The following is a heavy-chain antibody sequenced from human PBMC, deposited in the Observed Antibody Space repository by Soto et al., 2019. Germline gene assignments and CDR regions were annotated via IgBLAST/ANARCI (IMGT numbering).Heavy chain of an antibody. D-gene: IGHD4-4*01. CDR3: VRHDYSNYLYYYYYYGMDV. CDR2: ISAYNGNT. J-gene: IGHJ6*02. CDR1: GYTFTSYG. V-gene: IGHV1-18*01. Sequence: QVQLVQSGAEVKKPGASVKVSCKASGYTFTSYGISWVRQAPGQGLEWMGWISAYNGNTNYAQKLQGRVTMTTDTSTSTAYMELRSLRSDDTAVYYCVRHDYSNYLYYYYYYGMDVWGQGTTVTVSS.